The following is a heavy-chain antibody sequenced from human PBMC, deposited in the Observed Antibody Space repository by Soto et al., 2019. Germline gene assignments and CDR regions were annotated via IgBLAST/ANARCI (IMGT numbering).Heavy chain of an antibody. J-gene: IGHJ5*02. CDR1: GYTFTNYW. D-gene: IGHD1-26*01. Sequence: GESLKISCKGSGYTFTNYWIGWVRQMPGRGLEWMGITHPGHSETKYSPSFEGQVTISADRSTRTAYLHWSSLKASDAATYYCARSSGGNFGIIIEGTNWFAPWGQGTLVTVSS. CDR3: ARSSGGNFGIIIEGTNWFAP. CDR2: THPGHSET. V-gene: IGHV5-51*01.